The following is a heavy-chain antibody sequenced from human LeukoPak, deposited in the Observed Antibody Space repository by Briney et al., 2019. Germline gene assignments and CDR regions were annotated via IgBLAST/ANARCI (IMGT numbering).Heavy chain of an antibody. CDR1: GGSVSSGTYY. Sequence: SETLSLTCTVSGGSVSSGTYYWGWIRQPPGKGLEWIGSIYYSGSTYYNPSLRSRVTISVDTSKNQFSLRLGSVTAADTAVYYCARVQSRLSWFDPWGQGTLVTVSS. CDR2: IYYSGST. CDR3: ARVQSRLSWFDP. J-gene: IGHJ5*02. V-gene: IGHV4-39*07.